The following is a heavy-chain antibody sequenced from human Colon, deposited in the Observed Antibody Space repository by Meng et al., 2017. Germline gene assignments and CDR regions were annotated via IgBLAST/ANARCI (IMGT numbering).Heavy chain of an antibody. V-gene: IGHV4-30-4*01. Sequence: QGRTREPGHEQVKPSQHLSLTFTVSGGSISSGDSYWSWIRQPPGKGLEWIGYIYYSGSTYYNPSLKSRVTISVDTSKNQFSLKLSSVTAADTAVYYCARGYYDSSGYGYWYFDLWGRGTLVTVSS. J-gene: IGHJ2*01. CDR3: ARGYYDSSGYGYWYFDL. CDR1: GGSISSGDSY. D-gene: IGHD3-22*01. CDR2: IYYSGST.